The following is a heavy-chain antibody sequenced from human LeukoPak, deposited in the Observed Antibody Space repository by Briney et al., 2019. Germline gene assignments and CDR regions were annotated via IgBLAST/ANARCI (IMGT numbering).Heavy chain of an antibody. V-gene: IGHV3-72*01. J-gene: IGHJ4*02. CDR3: ARGRSIYGGNSIDY. CDR2: IRNKAYSYST. Sequence: GGSLRLSCAASGFTFSDRYMDWVRQAPGKGLEWVGRIRNKAYSYSTEYAASVKGRFTISRDDSKNSLYLQMNSLKTEDTAVYYCARGRSIYGGNSIDYWGQGTLVTVSS. CDR1: GFTFSDRY. D-gene: IGHD4-23*01.